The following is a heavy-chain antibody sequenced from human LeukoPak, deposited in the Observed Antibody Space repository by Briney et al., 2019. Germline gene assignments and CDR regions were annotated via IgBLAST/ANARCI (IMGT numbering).Heavy chain of an antibody. CDR2: IKEDGTET. J-gene: IGHJ4*02. V-gene: IGHV3-7*05. CDR3: ARDEFGALAF. CDR1: GLTFSNCR. D-gene: IGHD3-3*01. Sequence: GGSLRLSCVVSGLTFSNCRMTWVRQAPGRGLEWVANIKEDGTETSYVGSVKGRFTISRDNAKNSLYLQMNSLRAEDTALYYCARDEFGALAFWGRGTLVTVS.